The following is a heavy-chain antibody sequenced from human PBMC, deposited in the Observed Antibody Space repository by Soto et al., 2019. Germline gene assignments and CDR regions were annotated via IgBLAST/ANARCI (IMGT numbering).Heavy chain of an antibody. CDR3: YGSALFSILLSGYFPSRCGFGV. CDR1: GFTFSSFG. Sequence: QVQVVESGGGVVQPGRSLRLSCAASGFTFSSFGMHWVRQAPGKGLEWVSLIWYDGSKKSYGDSVKGRFTISRDNSSNTVYLQMNSLSPDDPAVFFFYGSALFSILLSGYFPSRCGFGVWC. V-gene: IGHV3-33*01. D-gene: IGHD3-3*01. J-gene: IGHJ6*02. CDR2: IWYDGSKK.